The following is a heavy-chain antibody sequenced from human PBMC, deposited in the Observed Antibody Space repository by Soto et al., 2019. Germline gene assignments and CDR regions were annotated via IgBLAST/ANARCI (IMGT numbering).Heavy chain of an antibody. CDR3: TDTLTSAMDV. D-gene: IGHD4-4*01. Sequence: GESLKISCKGSQYNFMNFWVGWVRQMPVKGLEWMGIIFPADSDTRFSPSFQGRVTMSVDKSTYTAYLQWSSLEASDTAIYYCTDTLTSAMDVWGQGTPVTVSS. V-gene: IGHV5-51*01. CDR2: IFPADSDT. J-gene: IGHJ6*02. CDR1: QYNFMNFW.